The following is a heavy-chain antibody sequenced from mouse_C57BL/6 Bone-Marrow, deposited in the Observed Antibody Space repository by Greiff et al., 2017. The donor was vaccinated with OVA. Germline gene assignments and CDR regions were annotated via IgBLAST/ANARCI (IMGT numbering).Heavy chain of an antibody. Sequence: LVESGAELARPGASVKMSCKASGYTFTSYTMHWVKQRPGQGLEWIGYINPSSGYTKYNQKFKDKATLTADKSSSTAYMQLSSLTSEDSAVYYCARRDYYGSSSFAYWGQGTLVTVSA. V-gene: IGHV1-4*01. D-gene: IGHD1-1*01. J-gene: IGHJ3*01. CDR1: GYTFTSYT. CDR2: INPSSGYT. CDR3: ARRDYYGSSSFAY.